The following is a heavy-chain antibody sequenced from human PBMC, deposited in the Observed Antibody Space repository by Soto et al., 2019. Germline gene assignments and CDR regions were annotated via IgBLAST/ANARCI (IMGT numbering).Heavy chain of an antibody. V-gene: IGHV1-8*01. J-gene: IGHJ6*02. CDR2: MNPNSGNT. Sequence: QVQLVQSGAQVKKPGASVKVSCKASGYTFTSYDINWVRQATGQGLEWMGWMNPNSGNTGYAQKFQGRVTMTRNTSISTAYMELSSLRSEDTAVYYCARWPDGYYYYGMDVWGQGTTVTVSS. CDR1: GYTFTSYD. CDR3: ARWPDGYYYYGMDV.